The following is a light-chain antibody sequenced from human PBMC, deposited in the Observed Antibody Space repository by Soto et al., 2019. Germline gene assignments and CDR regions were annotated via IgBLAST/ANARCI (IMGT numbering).Light chain of an antibody. CDR3: CSYAGTYAYV. Sequence: QSALTQPRSVSESPGQSVTISCTGTRSDVGGYNFVSWYQQYPGKAPKLMIYDVSKRPSGVPDRFSGSKSGNTAFLTISGLQAEDEADYYCCSYAGTYAYVFGTGTKVTVL. V-gene: IGLV2-11*01. CDR1: RSDVGGYNF. CDR2: DVS. J-gene: IGLJ1*01.